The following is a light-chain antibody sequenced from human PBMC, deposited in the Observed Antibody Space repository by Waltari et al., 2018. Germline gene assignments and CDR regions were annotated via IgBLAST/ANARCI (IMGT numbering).Light chain of an antibody. CDR3: QQCKEWPPWT. CDR1: QSVGND. J-gene: IGKJ1*01. CDR2: GAS. Sequence: EIVMTQSPATLSVSPGERATLSCRASQSVGNDLAWYHQAPGQAPRLLIYGASSRATGVPARFSGSGSGTEFTLTITSLQSGDFGIYFCQQCKEWPPWTFGQGTRVDTK. V-gene: IGKV3-15*01.